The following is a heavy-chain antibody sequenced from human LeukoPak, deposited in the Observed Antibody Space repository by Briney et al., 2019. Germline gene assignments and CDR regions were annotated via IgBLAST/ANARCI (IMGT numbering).Heavy chain of an antibody. CDR1: GFTFNSYA. CDR2: ISGSGGNT. V-gene: IGHV3-23*01. J-gene: IGHJ4*02. D-gene: IGHD3-3*01. CDR3: ARTPGYYDFWSGYYFDY. Sequence: HAGGSLRLSCAASGFTFNSYALSWVRQAPGKGLEWVSAISGSGGNTYYADSVKGRFTISRDNSKNTLYLQMNSLRAEDTAVYYCARTPGYYDFWSGYYFDYWGQGTLVTVSS.